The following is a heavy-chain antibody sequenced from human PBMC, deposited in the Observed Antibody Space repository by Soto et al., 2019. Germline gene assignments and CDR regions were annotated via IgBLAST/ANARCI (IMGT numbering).Heavy chain of an antibody. V-gene: IGHV1-8*01. CDR2: MNPNSAKT. CDR3: ARDDGRVRGYSGYFFDY. CDR1: GYAFTSYD. Sequence: GASVKVSCKASGYAFTSYDINWVRQATGQGLEWMGWMNPNSAKTDYAQKFQGRITITRNTSINTAYMELSSLSSEDTAVYYCARDDGRVRGYSGYFFDYWGQGTLVTVSS. J-gene: IGHJ4*02. D-gene: IGHD5-12*01.